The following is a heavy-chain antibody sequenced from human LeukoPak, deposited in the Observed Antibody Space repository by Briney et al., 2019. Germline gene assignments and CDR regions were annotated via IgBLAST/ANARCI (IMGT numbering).Heavy chain of an antibody. CDR1: GFTFSGYV. CDR3: ARGSKKGIAAAGKPEYFQH. D-gene: IGHD6-13*01. V-gene: IGHV3-23*01. Sequence: GGSLRLSCAASGFTFSGYVMTWVRQPPGKGLQWVADISGSGGSTYYADSVKGRFSISRDNSKNTLYLQLDSLRAEDTAVYYCARGSKKGIAAAGKPEYFQHWGQGTLVTVSS. J-gene: IGHJ1*01. CDR2: ISGSGGST.